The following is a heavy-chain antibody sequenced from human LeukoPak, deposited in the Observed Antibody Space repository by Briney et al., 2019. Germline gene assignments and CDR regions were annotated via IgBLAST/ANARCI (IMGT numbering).Heavy chain of an antibody. J-gene: IGHJ3*02. CDR1: GFAFSTFS. CDR2: IRSSSSV. CDR3: VRDLAYAFDT. Sequence: GGSLRLSCSASGFAFSTFSFNWVCQAPGKGLEWLSYIRSSSSVADSVKGRFTISRDDAKHSLHLHMNSLRAEDTAVYYCVRDLAYAFDTWGQGTMVTVSS. V-gene: IGHV3-48*01.